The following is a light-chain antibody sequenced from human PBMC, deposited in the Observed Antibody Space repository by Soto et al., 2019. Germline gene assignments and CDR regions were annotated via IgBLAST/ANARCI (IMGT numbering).Light chain of an antibody. CDR2: DNT. CDR1: SSNIGAGYD. CDR3: QCYDSSQSGYV. V-gene: IGLV1-40*01. Sequence: QSVLTQPPSVSGAPGQRVTISCTGSSSNIGAGYDVHWYQQLPGTAPKLLIYDNTNRPSGVPDRFSGSKSGTSASLAITGLQAEDETDYYCQCYDSSQSGYVFGSGTKVTVL. J-gene: IGLJ1*01.